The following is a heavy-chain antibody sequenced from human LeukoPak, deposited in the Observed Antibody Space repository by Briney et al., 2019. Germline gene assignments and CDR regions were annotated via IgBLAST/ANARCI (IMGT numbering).Heavy chain of an antibody. D-gene: IGHD6-19*01. J-gene: IGHJ4*02. CDR2: TYYRSKWYS. CDR1: GDCVSSDSAA. CDR3: ARDSSGWRSIFDY. Sequence: SQTLSLTCAISGDCVSSDSAAWNWIRQSPSRGLEWLGRTYYRSKWYSDYAVSVKSPLTINPDTSKNQFSLQLNSVTPEDTAVYYCARDSSGWRSIFDYWGQRTLVSVSS. V-gene: IGHV6-1*01.